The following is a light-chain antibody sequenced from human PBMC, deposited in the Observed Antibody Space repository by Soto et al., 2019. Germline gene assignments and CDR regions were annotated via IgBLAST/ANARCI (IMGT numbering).Light chain of an antibody. V-gene: IGKV1-12*01. CDR1: QIVTSW. CDR2: ASS. CDR3: QQANNFHLT. Sequence: IQLTQSPSSVSASVGDRVTLTCRASQIVTSWLAWYQQKPGTAPKFLLYASSTLQSGVPSRFSGSGSGTEFTLTISGLQPEDFATDYCQQANNFHLTFGGGTKVEIK. J-gene: IGKJ4*01.